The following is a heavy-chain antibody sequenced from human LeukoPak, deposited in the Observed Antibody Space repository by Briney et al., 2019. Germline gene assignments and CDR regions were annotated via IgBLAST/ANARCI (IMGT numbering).Heavy chain of an antibody. CDR1: GFTFSTYW. J-gene: IGHJ4*02. V-gene: IGHV3-7*01. CDR2: IKQDGSVK. CDR3: ARDPESSAFDL. D-gene: IGHD5/OR15-5a*01. Sequence: GALRLSCAASGFTFSTYWMSWVRQTTEKGLEFVANIKQDGSVKDYTDSRKGRSTSSKDNARESLYLEINSLRDDDTAVYYCARDPESSAFDLWGQGGLVTVSS.